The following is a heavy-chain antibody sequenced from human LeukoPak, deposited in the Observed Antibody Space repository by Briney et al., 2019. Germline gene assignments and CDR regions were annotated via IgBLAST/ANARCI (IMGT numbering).Heavy chain of an antibody. CDR3: VRHSADHTSFDH. Sequence: WETLSLTCTVSGGSMSSSNCYWGWIRQPPGKGLEWIGSLFYSGNTYYNPSLKSRVTISVDTSKNQLSLKVRSVTATDTAVYSCVRHSADHTSFDHWGQGTLVTVSS. J-gene: IGHJ4*02. CDR2: LFYSGNT. V-gene: IGHV4-39*01. CDR1: GGSMSSSNCY.